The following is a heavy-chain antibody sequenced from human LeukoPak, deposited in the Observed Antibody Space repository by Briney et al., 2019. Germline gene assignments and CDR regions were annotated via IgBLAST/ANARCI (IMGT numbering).Heavy chain of an antibody. J-gene: IGHJ4*02. Sequence: SETLSLTCTVSGGSISSSSYYWGWIRRPPGKGLEWIGSIYYSGSTYYNPSLKSRVTISVDTSKNQFSLKLNSVTAADTAVYYCARDSSGIAAPGTDWGQGTLVTVSS. D-gene: IGHD6-13*01. CDR3: ARDSSGIAAPGTD. CDR2: IYYSGST. CDR1: GGSISSSSYY. V-gene: IGHV4-39*07.